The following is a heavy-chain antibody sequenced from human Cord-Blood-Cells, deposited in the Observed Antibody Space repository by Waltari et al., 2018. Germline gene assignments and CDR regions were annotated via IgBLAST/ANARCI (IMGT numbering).Heavy chain of an antibody. CDR2: INHSGST. CDR3: ARGNRAAAFDY. Sequence: QVQLQQWGAGLLKPSETLSLTCAVYGGSFSGYHCSWIRQPPGKGLEWIGEINHSGSTNYNPSLKSRVTISVDTSKNQFSLKLSSVTAADTAVYYCARGNRAAAFDYWGQGTLVTVSS. CDR1: GGSFSGYH. V-gene: IGHV4-34*01. D-gene: IGHD6-13*01. J-gene: IGHJ4*02.